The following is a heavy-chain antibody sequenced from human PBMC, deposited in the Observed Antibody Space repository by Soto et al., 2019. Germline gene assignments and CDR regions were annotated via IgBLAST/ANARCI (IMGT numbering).Heavy chain of an antibody. CDR2: IIPFFGTA. CDR1: GDTFSSYG. J-gene: IGHJ4*02. CDR3: ATGAPLGSGSRRWGVDY. D-gene: IGHD3-10*01. Sequence: QVQLVQSRAEMKKPGSSVKVSCKASGDTFSSYGISWVRQAPRQGLEWMGGIIPFFGTANYAQKFQCSVTITADEPTSTSYLEMSSLRSEDTALFYCATGAPLGSGSRRWGVDYWGPGTLVTVSS. V-gene: IGHV1-69*01.